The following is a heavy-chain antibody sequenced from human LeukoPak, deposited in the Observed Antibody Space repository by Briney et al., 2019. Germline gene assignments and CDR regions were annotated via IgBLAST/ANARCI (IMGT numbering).Heavy chain of an antibody. CDR1: GYTFTSYA. V-gene: IGHV7-4-1*02. Sequence: VASVNVSCKASGYTFTSYAMNWVRQAPGQGLEWMGWINTNTGNPTYAQGFTGRFVFSLDTSVSTAYLQISSLKAEDTAVYYCAGVPRLYYYDSGGYYLWFDPWGQGTLVTVSS. D-gene: IGHD3-22*01. J-gene: IGHJ5*02. CDR3: AGVPRLYYYDSGGYYLWFDP. CDR2: INTNTGNP.